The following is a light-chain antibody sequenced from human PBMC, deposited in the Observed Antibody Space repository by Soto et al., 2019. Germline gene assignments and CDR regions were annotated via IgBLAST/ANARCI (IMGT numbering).Light chain of an antibody. J-gene: IGKJ5*01. V-gene: IGKV3D-15*01. CDR3: QQYKNWPIT. Sequence: EVVVTQSPRTLTLSPGQRATLSCRAGQSVSTNYLAWYQQKPGQAPRLLIYGASIRATGIPDRVSGSGSGTEFTLTISSLQSEDFAVYYCQQYKNWPITFGQGTRLEIK. CDR1: QSVSTN. CDR2: GAS.